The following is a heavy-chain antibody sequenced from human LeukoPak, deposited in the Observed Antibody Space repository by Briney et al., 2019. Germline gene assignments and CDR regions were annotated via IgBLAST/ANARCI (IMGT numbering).Heavy chain of an antibody. J-gene: IGHJ5*02. CDR3: ARGRDYDFWSGYYHFWFDP. Sequence: SETLSLTCAVYGGSFSGYYWSWIRQPPGKGLEWIGEINHSGSTNYNPSLKSRVTISVDTSKNQISLKLSSVTAADTAVYYCARGRDYDFWSGYYHFWFDPWGQGTLVTVSS. CDR2: INHSGST. V-gene: IGHV4-34*01. D-gene: IGHD3-3*01. CDR1: GGSFSGYY.